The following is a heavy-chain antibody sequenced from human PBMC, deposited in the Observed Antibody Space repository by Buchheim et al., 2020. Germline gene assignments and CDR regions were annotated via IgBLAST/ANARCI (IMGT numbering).Heavy chain of an antibody. D-gene: IGHD5-18*01. V-gene: IGHV3-33*01. CDR1: GFTFSSYG. J-gene: IGHJ6*02. CDR2: IWYDGSNK. Sequence: QVQLVESGGGVVQPGRSLRLSCAASGFTFSSYGMHWVRQAPGKGLEWVAVIWYDGSNKYYADSVKGRFTISRDNSKNTLYLQMNSLRAEDTAVYYCARDAGYSAWYYYYYYGMDVCGQGT. CDR3: ARDAGYSAWYYYYYYGMDV.